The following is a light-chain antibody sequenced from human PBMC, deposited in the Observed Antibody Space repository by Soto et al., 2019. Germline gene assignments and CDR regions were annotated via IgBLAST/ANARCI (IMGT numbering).Light chain of an antibody. V-gene: IGKV3-15*01. J-gene: IGKJ4*01. CDR2: ATS. CDR1: QSVRSN. Sequence: EKVMTRSPATLSVSPGERATLSCRASQSVRSNLAWYQQKPGQAPRLLIYATSSRASDVPARFSGGGSGTEFTLTIASLQSEDFAIYYCQQYNHWPRMLSFGGGT. CDR3: QQYNHWPRMLS.